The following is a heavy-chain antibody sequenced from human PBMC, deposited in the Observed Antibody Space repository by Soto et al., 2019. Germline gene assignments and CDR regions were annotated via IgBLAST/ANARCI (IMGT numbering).Heavy chain of an antibody. CDR1: GGTVSSGSYY. J-gene: IGHJ4*02. V-gene: IGHV4-61*01. CDR2: IYYSGST. CDR3: ARGTSYCGGDCYPGYFDY. Sequence: TLSHTCTVAGGTVSSGSYYWSWNRQPPGKGLEWIGYIYYSGSTNYNPSLKSRVTILVDTSKNQFSLKLSSVTAADTAVYYCARGTSYCGGDCYPGYFDYWGQGTLVTVPS. D-gene: IGHD2-21*02.